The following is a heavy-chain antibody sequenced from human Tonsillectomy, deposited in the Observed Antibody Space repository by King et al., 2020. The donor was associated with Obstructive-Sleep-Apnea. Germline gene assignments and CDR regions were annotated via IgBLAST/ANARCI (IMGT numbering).Heavy chain of an antibody. J-gene: IGHJ5*02. CDR2: ISAYNGNT. V-gene: IGHV1-18*04. Sequence: QLVQSGAEVKKPGASVKVSCKASGYTFTSYGISWVRQAPGQGLVWMGWISAYNGNTNYAQKLQGRVTMTTDTSTSTAYMELRSLRSDDTAVYYCARDAVVVVPAAFFDPWGQGTLVTVSS. CDR3: ARDAVVVVPAAFFDP. D-gene: IGHD2-2*01. CDR1: GYTFTSYG.